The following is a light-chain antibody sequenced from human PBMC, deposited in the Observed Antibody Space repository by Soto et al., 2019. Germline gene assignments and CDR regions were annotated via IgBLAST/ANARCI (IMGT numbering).Light chain of an antibody. CDR3: ASYAGSNKV. CDR2: EVT. J-gene: IGLJ1*01. V-gene: IGLV2-8*01. CDR1: SSDVGAYNY. Sequence: QSVLTQPPSASGSPGQSVTISCTGTSSDVGAYNYVSWYQQHPGKAPKLVIYEVTKRPSGVPDRFSGSKSGNTASLTVSGLLAEDEADYYCASYAGSNKVFGTGTKVTVL.